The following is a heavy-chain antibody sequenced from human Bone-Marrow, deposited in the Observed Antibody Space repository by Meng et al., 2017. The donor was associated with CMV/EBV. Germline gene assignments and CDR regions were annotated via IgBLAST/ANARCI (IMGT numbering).Heavy chain of an antibody. CDR3: ARVVRGDKYGSYYFDY. J-gene: IGHJ4*02. CDR1: GFTFSNYG. Sequence: GGSLRLSCAASGFTFSNYGMHWVRQAPGKGLEWVAVIWYDGSNKYYTDSVKGRFTISRDNSKNTLYLQMSSLRAEDTAVYYCARVVRGDKYGSYYFDYWGQGTLVTVSS. CDR2: IWYDGSNK. D-gene: IGHD5-18*01. V-gene: IGHV3-33*01.